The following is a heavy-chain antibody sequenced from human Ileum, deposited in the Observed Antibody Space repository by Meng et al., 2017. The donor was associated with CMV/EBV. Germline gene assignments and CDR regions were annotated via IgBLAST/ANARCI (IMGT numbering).Heavy chain of an antibody. V-gene: IGHV3-7*01. Sequence: GESLKISCGVSGFTFNTYWMSWVRQAPGKGLEWVANIKEDGSEKQYVDSVKGRFTISRDNAKNTLFLQMNSLRAEDTAVYVCVRTKYSSSYGGMDVWGQGTTVTVSS. J-gene: IGHJ6*02. D-gene: IGHD6-6*01. CDR1: GFTFNTYW. CDR2: IKEDGSEK. CDR3: VRTKYSSSYGGMDV.